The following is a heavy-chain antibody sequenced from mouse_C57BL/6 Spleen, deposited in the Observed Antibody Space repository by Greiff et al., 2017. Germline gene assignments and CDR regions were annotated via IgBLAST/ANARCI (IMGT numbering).Heavy chain of an antibody. V-gene: IGHV2-2*01. D-gene: IGHD2-1*01. CDR1: GFSLTSYG. CDR2: IWSGGST. J-gene: IGHJ1*03. CDR3: ARCYGNYGYFDV. Sequence: QVHVKQSGPGLVQPSQSLSITCTVSGFSLTSYGVHWVRQSPGKGLEWLGVIWSGGSTDYNAAFISRLSISKDNSKSQVFFKMNSLQADDTAIYYCARCYGNYGYFDVWGTGTTVTVSS.